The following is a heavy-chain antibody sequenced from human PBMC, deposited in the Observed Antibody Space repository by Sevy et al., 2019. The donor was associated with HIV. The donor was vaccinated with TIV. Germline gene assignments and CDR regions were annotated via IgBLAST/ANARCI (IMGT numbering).Heavy chain of an antibody. Sequence: SGPTLVNPTQTLTLTCTFSGFSLSTSGVGVGWIRQPPGKALEWLALSFSDDDKRYSPSLKTRLTITKDTSKNQVVLTMTNMDPVDTATYYCAHRTTHDFGFAFDPWGQGTLVTVSS. V-gene: IGHV2-5*02. CDR2: SFSDDDK. CDR3: AHRTTHDFGFAFDP. CDR1: GFSLSTSGVG. J-gene: IGHJ5*02. D-gene: IGHD3-3*01.